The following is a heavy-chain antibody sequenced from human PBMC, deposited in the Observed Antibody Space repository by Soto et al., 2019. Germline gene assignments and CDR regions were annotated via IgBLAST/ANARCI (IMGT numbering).Heavy chain of an antibody. J-gene: IGHJ5*02. Sequence: PGGSLRLSCAASGFSFNDHAMHWVRQAPGKGLEWVAVVSYGGNTKQYADSVKGRFTISRDTSNNTLYLQMNSLTTEDTAVYYCARDRPYGDPNWFDPWGQGTLVTVSS. V-gene: IGHV3-30-3*01. CDR3: ARDRPYGDPNWFDP. D-gene: IGHD4-17*01. CDR2: VSYGGNTK. CDR1: GFSFNDHA.